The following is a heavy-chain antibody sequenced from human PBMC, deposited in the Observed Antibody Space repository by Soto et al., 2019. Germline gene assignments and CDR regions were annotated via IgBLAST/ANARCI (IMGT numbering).Heavy chain of an antibody. CDR2: FDPEDGET. J-gene: IGHJ4*02. D-gene: IGHD3-3*01. CDR1: GYTLTELS. V-gene: IGHV1-24*01. Sequence: GASVKVSCKVSGYTLTELSMHWVRQAPGKGLEWMGGFDPEDGETIYAQKFQGRVTMTEDTSTDTAYMELSSLRSEDTAVYYCAKSVLRFLEWFRTFDYWGQGTLVNVSS. CDR3: AKSVLRFLEWFRTFDY.